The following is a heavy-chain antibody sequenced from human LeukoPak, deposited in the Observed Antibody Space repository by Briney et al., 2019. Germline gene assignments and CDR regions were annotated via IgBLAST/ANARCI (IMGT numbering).Heavy chain of an antibody. CDR2: INPNSGGT. D-gene: IGHD3-9*01. V-gene: IGHV1-2*02. Sequence: GASVKVSCKASGYTFTGYYMHWVRQAPGQGLEWMGWINPNSGGTNYAQKFQGRVTMTEDASTDTAYMELSSLRSEDTAVYYCATVIHFDWFELDYWGQGTLVTVSS. CDR1: GYTFTGYY. CDR3: ATVIHFDWFELDY. J-gene: IGHJ4*02.